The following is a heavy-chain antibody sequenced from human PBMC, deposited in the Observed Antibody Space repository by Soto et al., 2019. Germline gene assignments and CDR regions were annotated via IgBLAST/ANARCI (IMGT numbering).Heavy chain of an antibody. CDR2: IIPIFGTA. CDR3: ASDRSYPSDYYYYGMDV. Sequence: SVKVSCKASGGTSSSYAISWVRQAPGQGLEWMGGIIPIFGTANYAQKFQGRVTITADESTSTAYMELSSLRSEDTAVYYCASDRSYPSDYYYYGMDVWGQGTTVTVSS. CDR1: GGTSSSYA. J-gene: IGHJ6*02. D-gene: IGHD1-26*01. V-gene: IGHV1-69*13.